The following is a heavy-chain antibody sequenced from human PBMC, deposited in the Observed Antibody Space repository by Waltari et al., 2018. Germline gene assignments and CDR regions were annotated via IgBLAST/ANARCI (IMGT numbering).Heavy chain of an antibody. CDR2: ISGSGDNT. CDR1: GFTVRNYA. J-gene: IGHJ4*02. CDR3: AKDRVAAANTPYYFHY. Sequence: EVQLLESGGDLVQQGGSLRLSCAGSGFTVRNYAMTWVRPAPGEGLEWVSSISGSGDNTYYADSVKGRFIISRDNSRNTVSLQMNILRAEDTAVYYCAKDRVAAANTPYYFHYWGQGTLVTVSS. V-gene: IGHV3-23*01. D-gene: IGHD6-13*01.